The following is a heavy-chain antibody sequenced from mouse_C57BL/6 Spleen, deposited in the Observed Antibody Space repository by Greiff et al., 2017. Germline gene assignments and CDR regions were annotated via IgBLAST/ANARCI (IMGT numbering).Heavy chain of an antibody. D-gene: IGHD1-1*01. Sequence: QVQLKESGAELVRPGTSVKVSCKASGYAFTNYLIEWVKQRPGQGLEWIGVINPGSGGTYYNEKFKGKATLTADKSSSTAYMQLSSLTSEDSAVYFCARSDYYGSTWDYWGQGTTLTVSS. V-gene: IGHV1-54*01. CDR2: INPGSGGT. J-gene: IGHJ2*01. CDR1: GYAFTNYL. CDR3: ARSDYYGSTWDY.